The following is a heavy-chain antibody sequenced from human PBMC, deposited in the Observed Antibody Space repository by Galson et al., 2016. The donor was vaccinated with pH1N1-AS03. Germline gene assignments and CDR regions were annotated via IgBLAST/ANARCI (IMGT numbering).Heavy chain of an antibody. J-gene: IGHJ4*02. CDR2: ISYDGSHI. CDR1: GPTFSYYP. D-gene: IGHD6-13*01. CDR3: AKERNDISAAVNY. Sequence: SLRLSCADSGPTFSYYPMHWVRQAPGKGLEWVAVISYDGSHITYANSVKGRFTISRDHSKNTLYLQMTTLRTEDTAIYYCAKERNDISAAVNYWGQGTLVTVSS. V-gene: IGHV3-30-3*01.